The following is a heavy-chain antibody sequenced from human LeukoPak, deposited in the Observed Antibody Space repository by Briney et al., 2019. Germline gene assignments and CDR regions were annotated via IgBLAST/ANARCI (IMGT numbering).Heavy chain of an antibody. Sequence: GASVKVSCKASGYTFTGYYMHWVRQAPGQGLEWMGWINPNSGGTNYAQKFQGGVTMTRDTSISTAYMELSRLRSDDTAVYYCARDKMGGSGSYYNWFDPWGQGTLVTVSS. CDR3: ARDKMGGSGSYYNWFDP. D-gene: IGHD3-10*01. J-gene: IGHJ5*02. CDR1: GYTFTGYY. CDR2: INPNSGGT. V-gene: IGHV1-2*02.